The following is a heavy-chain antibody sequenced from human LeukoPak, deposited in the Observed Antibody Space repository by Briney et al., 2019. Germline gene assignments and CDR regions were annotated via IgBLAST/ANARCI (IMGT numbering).Heavy chain of an antibody. J-gene: IGHJ4*02. CDR2: IIPIFGTA. Sequence: SVKVSCKASGGTFSSYATSWVRQAPGQGLEWMGRIIPIFGTANYAQKFQGRVTITTDESTSTAYMELSSLRSEDTAVYYCARVKYSSGWYYFDYWGQGTLVTVSS. D-gene: IGHD6-19*01. V-gene: IGHV1-69*05. CDR1: GGTFSSYA. CDR3: ARVKYSSGWYYFDY.